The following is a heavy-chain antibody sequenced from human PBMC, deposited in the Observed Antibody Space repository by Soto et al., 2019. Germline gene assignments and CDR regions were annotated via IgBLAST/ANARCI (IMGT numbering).Heavy chain of an antibody. CDR3: ARAECTSCYGFQH. V-gene: IGHV3-48*01. CDR1: GFTFNSYS. CDR2: ISSRSSTI. D-gene: IGHD2-2*01. Sequence: LSLTCAASGFTFNSYSMNWVRQAPGKGLEWVSYISSRSSTIYYADSVKGRFTISRDTAKNSLYLQMNSLRAEDTALYYCARAECTSCYGFQHWGQGTLVTVSS. J-gene: IGHJ1*01.